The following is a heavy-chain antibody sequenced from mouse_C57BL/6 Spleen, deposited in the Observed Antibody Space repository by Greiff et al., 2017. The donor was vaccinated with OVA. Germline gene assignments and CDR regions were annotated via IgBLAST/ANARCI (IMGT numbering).Heavy chain of an antibody. Sequence: EVKLQESGEGLVKPGGSLKLSCAASGFTFSSYAMSWVRQTPEKRLEWVAYISSGGDYIYYADTVKGRFTISRDNARNTLYLQMSSLKSEDTAMYYCTRDGGTTVVAHWYFDVWGTGTTVTVSS. V-gene: IGHV5-9-1*02. CDR1: GFTFSSYA. J-gene: IGHJ1*03. CDR3: TRDGGTTVVAHWYFDV. D-gene: IGHD1-1*01. CDR2: ISSGGDYI.